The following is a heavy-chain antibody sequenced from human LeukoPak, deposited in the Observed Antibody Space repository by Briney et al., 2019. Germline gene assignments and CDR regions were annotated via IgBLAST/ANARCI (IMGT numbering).Heavy chain of an antibody. V-gene: IGHV3-23*01. D-gene: IGHD6-13*01. CDR1: GFTFSSYA. J-gene: IGHJ4*02. Sequence: GGSLRLSCAASGFTFSSYAMSWVRQAPGKGLEWVSAISGSGGSTYCADSVKGRFTISRDNSKNTLYLQMNSLRAEDTAVYYCAKDGDSSPTRYWGQGTLVTVSS. CDR3: AKDGDSSPTRY. CDR2: ISGSGGST.